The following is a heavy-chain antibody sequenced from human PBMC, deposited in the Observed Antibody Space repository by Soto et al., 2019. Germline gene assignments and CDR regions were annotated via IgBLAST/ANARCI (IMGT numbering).Heavy chain of an antibody. CDR3: ASGSGSSSGWYCFGL. CDR1: GFTVSSNY. CDR2: IYSGGST. J-gene: IGHJ5*02. V-gene: IGHV3-53*01. Sequence: EVQLVESGGGLIQPGGSLRLSCAASGFTVSSNYMSWVRQAPGKGLEWVSVIYSGGSTYYADSVKGRFTISRDNSMLTLYLQMTGLCAADRVVYYCASGSGSSSGWYCFGLWGQGALVTVSS. D-gene: IGHD6-19*01.